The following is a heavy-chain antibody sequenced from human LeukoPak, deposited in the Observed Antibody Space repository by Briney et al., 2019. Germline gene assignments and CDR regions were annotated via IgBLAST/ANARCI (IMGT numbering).Heavy chain of an antibody. CDR1: GFTFSSYA. D-gene: IGHD2-21*01. CDR2: IRSKAYGGTT. J-gene: IGHJ4*02. V-gene: IGHV3-49*04. Sequence: PGGSLRLSCAASGFTFSSYAMSWVRQAPGKGLEWVGFIRSKAYGGTTEYAASVKGRFTISRDDSKSIAYLQMNSLKTEDTAVYYCTREASTPYCGGDCPLGYWGQGTLVTVSS. CDR3: TREASTPYCGGDCPLGY.